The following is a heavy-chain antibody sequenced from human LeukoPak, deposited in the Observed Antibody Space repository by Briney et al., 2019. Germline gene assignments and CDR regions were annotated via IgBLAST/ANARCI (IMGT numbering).Heavy chain of an antibody. CDR3: ARTGGKDHDFDY. Sequence: ASVKVSCKASGGTFSSYAISWVRRAPGQGLEWMGGIIPIFGTANYAQKFQGRVTITADESTSTAYMELSRLRSEDTAVYYCARTGGKDHDFDYWGQGTLVTVSS. CDR1: GGTFSSYA. CDR2: IIPIFGTA. J-gene: IGHJ4*02. V-gene: IGHV1-69*13. D-gene: IGHD1-14*01.